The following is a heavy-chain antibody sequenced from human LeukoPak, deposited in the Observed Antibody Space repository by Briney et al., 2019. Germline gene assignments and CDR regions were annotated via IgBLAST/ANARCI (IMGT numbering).Heavy chain of an antibody. D-gene: IGHD1-1*01. CDR3: ARETGTGNAFDI. J-gene: IGHJ3*02. V-gene: IGHV4-59*01. CDR2: IYYSGST. Sequence: SETLSLTCTVSGGSISSYYWSCIRQPPGKGLEWIGYIYYSGSTNYNPSLKSRVTISVDTSKNQFSLKLSSVTAADTAVYYCARETGTGNAFDIWGQGTMVTVSS. CDR1: GGSISSYY.